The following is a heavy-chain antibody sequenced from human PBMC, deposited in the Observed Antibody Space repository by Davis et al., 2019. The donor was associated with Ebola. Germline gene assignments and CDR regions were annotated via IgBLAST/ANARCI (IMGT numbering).Heavy chain of an antibody. J-gene: IGHJ3*02. V-gene: IGHV3-21*01. CDR1: GFSFSTYA. CDR3: ARDYYDSSGYLNAFDI. CDR2: ISSSSSYI. Sequence: PGGSLRLSCAASGFSFSTYAMNWVRQAPGKGLEWVSSISSSSSYIYYADSVKGRFTISRDNAKNSLYLQMNSLRAADTAVYYCARDYYDSSGYLNAFDIWGQGTMVTVSS. D-gene: IGHD3-22*01.